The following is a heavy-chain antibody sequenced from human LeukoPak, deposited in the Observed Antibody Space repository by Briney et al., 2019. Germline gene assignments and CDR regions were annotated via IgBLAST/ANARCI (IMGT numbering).Heavy chain of an antibody. V-gene: IGHV1-3*01. CDR3: ARDSLYCSSSSCLSPFDY. Sequence: GASVKVSCKASGYTFTSYAMHWVRQAPGQRLEWMGWINAGNGNTNYSQKFQGRVTITRDTSASTAYMELSSLRSEDTAVYYCARDSLYCSSSSCLSPFDYWGQGTLVTVSS. CDR2: INAGNGNT. D-gene: IGHD2-2*01. CDR1: GYTFTSYA. J-gene: IGHJ4*02.